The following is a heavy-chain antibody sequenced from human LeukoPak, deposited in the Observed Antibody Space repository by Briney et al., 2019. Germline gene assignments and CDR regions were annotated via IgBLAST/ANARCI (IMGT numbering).Heavy chain of an antibody. V-gene: IGHV4-59*08. J-gene: IGHJ4*02. CDR1: GGSFSGYY. D-gene: IGHD2-15*01. CDR2: IYYSGST. CDR3: ARRGGTVDY. Sequence: PSETLSLTCAVYGGSFSGYYWSWIRQPPGKGLEWIEYIYYSGSTNYNPSLKSRVTISVDTSKNQFSLKLSSVTAADTAVYYCARRGGTVDYWGQGTLVTVSS.